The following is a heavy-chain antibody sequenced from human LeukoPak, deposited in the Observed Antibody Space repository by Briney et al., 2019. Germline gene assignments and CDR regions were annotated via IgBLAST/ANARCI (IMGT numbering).Heavy chain of an antibody. Sequence: SETLSLTCTVSSGSISSSSYYWAWIRQPPGKGLEWIGSIYYSGNTYYYPYLKSRVTISVDTSKNQFSLKLSSVTAADTAVYYCARIPNTVVASDIWGQGTMVTVSS. CDR3: ARIPNTVVASDI. D-gene: IGHD4-23*01. V-gene: IGHV4-39*01. CDR2: IYYSGNT. J-gene: IGHJ3*02. CDR1: SGSISSSSYY.